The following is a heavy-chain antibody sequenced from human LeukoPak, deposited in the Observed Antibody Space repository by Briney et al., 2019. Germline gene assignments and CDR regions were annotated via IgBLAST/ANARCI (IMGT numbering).Heavy chain of an antibody. CDR1: GFTFDDYT. V-gene: IGHV3-43*01. D-gene: IGHD5-18*01. J-gene: IGHJ4*02. Sequence: GGSLRLSCTASGFTFDDYTMHWVRQPPGKGLEWVSLVSWDGTNTHYADSVRGRFTISRDNAKNSLYLQMNSLRDEDTAVYYCARDGTAMVFAYWGQGTLVTVSS. CDR3: ARDGTAMVFAY. CDR2: VSWDGTNT.